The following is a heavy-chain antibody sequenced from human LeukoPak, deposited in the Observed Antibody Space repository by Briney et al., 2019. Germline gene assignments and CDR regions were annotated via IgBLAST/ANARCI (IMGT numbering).Heavy chain of an antibody. V-gene: IGHV1-69*04. CDR1: GGTFSSYA. CDR2: IIPILGIA. J-gene: IGHJ4*02. Sequence: ASVKVSCKASGGTFSSYAISWVRQAPGQGLEWMGRIIPILGIANYAQKFQGRVTITADKSTSTAYMELSSLRSEDTAVYYCARESRLGLYFDYWGQGTLVTVSS. CDR3: ARESRLGLYFDY. D-gene: IGHD5/OR15-5a*01.